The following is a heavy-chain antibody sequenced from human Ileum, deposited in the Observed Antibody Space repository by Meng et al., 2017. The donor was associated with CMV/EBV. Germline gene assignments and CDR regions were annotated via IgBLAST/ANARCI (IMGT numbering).Heavy chain of an antibody. J-gene: IGHJ4*02. CDR1: GLTFRNYG. CDR3: ARYHFPSSNGRYFYY. V-gene: IGHV3-23*03. D-gene: IGHD3/OR15-3a*01. Sequence: SGLTFRNYGMTWVRQAPGKGLDWVSVISIDGRTTYHADSVRGRFIMSRDNSKDTVYLQMNSLRAEDSAVYYCARYHFPSSNGRYFYYWGQGMLVTVSS. CDR2: ISIDGRTT.